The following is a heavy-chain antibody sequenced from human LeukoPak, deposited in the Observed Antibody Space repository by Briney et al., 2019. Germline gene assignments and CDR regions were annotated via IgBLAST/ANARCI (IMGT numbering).Heavy chain of an antibody. CDR2: ITSSSSST. D-gene: IGHD1-26*01. Sequence: PGGSLRVSCAASGFTFSGYSMTWVRQGGGKGLDWFSSITSSSSSTYYADSVKGRFTISRDNAKTSLYLHMNSLRAEDTAVYYCAPAGGISTWYFDYWGEGTLVTVSS. CDR1: GFTFSGYS. J-gene: IGHJ4*02. CDR3: APAGGISTWYFDY. V-gene: IGHV3-21*01.